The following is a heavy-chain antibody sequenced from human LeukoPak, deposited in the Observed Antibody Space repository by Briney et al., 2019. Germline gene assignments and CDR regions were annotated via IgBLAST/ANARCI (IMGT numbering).Heavy chain of an antibody. CDR1: GFTFSSYG. D-gene: IGHD3-16*01. CDR3: AKDGGRTQYYFDY. V-gene: IGHV3-23*01. J-gene: IGHJ4*02. Sequence: PGGSLRLSCAASGFTFSSYGMSWVRQAPGKGLEWVSAISGSGGSTYYADSVKGRFTISRDNSKNTLYLQMNSLRAEDTAVYYCAKDGGRTQYYFDYWGQGTLVTVSS. CDR2: ISGSGGST.